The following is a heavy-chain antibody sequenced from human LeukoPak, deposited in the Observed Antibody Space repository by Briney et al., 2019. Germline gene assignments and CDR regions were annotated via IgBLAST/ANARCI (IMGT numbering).Heavy chain of an antibody. D-gene: IGHD5-12*01. CDR2: INPNSGGT. Sequence: ASVKVSCKASGYTFTGYYMHWVRQAPGQGLEWMGWINPNSGGTNYAQKFQGRVTMTRDTSISTAYMELSRLRSDDTAVYYCARGAGYSGYPNLTPPDYWGQGTLVTVSS. V-gene: IGHV1-2*02. J-gene: IGHJ4*02. CDR1: GYTFTGYY. CDR3: ARGAGYSGYPNLTPPDY.